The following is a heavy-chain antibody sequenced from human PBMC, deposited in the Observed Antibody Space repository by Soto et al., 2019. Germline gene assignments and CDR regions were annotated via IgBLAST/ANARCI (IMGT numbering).Heavy chain of an antibody. D-gene: IGHD6-6*01. J-gene: IGHJ5*02. CDR2: IYQSVST. CDR3: ARHSGEYSNSENWFDP. CDR1: GGSISSAGYS. Sequence: QLQLQESGSGLVKPSQTLSLTCAVYGGSISSAGYSWSWIRQPPGQGMEWIGYIYQSVSTYYNPSLKSRVTISVDRSKNQFSLKLSSLTAADTAVYYCARHSGEYSNSENWFDPWGQGTLVTVSS. V-gene: IGHV4-30-2*01.